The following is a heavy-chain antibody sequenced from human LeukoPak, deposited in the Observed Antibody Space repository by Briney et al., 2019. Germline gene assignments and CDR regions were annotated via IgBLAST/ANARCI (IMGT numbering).Heavy chain of an antibody. J-gene: IGHJ4*02. CDR3: AREGFCTGSKCPAEY. D-gene: IGHD2-8*02. Sequence: ASVEVSCKASGYTFTGYYMHWVRQAPGQGLEWMGWINPNSGGTNSAQKFQGRVTMTRDTSISTAYMELKRLSSDDTAVYFCAREGFCTGSKCPAEYWGQGTLVTVSS. CDR2: INPNSGGT. V-gene: IGHV1-2*02. CDR1: GYTFTGYY.